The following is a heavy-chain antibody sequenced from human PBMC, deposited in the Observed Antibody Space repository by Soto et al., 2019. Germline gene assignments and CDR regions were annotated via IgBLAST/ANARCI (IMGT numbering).Heavy chain of an antibody. CDR1: GGSVSSNNW. Sequence: QVQLQESGPGLVSPSGTLSLTCAVSGGSVSSNNWWNWVRQPPGKGLEWIGEIFHSGSTNYIPSLERRVTISLDKSKNQLSLHLTSVTAADTAVYYCARGGGYYLDYWGRGILVTVSS. V-gene: IGHV4-4*02. CDR2: IFHSGST. D-gene: IGHD5-12*01. J-gene: IGHJ4*02. CDR3: ARGGGYYLDY.